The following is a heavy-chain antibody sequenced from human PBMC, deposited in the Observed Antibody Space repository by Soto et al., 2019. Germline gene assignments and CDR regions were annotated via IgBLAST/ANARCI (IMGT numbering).Heavy chain of an antibody. Sequence: ASVKVSCKASGYTFTSYAMHWVRQAPGQRLEWIGWINAGNGNTKYSQKFQGRVTITRDTSTSTAYMELSSLRSEDTAVYYCAAGDTAMVGYYYGMDVWGQGTTVTVSS. CDR3: AAGDTAMVGYYYGMDV. CDR1: GYTFTSYA. CDR2: INAGNGNT. V-gene: IGHV1-3*01. D-gene: IGHD5-18*01. J-gene: IGHJ6*02.